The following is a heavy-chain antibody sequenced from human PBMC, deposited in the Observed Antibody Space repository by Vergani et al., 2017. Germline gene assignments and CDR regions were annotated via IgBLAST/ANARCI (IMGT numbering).Heavy chain of an antibody. CDR3: AKQYFVSGNYLFDY. V-gene: IGHV3-23*04. CDR1: EFTFSNYA. D-gene: IGHD3-10*01. J-gene: IGHJ4*02. Sequence: DVHLAESGGGFFQPGGSLRLTCAASEFTFSNYAMNWVRQAPGKGLEWVSGISGSGVSAYYTDSVKGQFTISRDNSKNMLFLQMNNLRTEDTAIYYCAKQYFVSGNYLFDYWGQGTPVTVSS. CDR2: ISGSGVSA.